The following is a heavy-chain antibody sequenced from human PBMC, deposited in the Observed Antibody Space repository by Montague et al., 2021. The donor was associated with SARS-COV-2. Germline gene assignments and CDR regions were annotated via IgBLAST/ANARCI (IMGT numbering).Heavy chain of an antibody. CDR3: ARDLSGARDY. J-gene: IGHJ4*02. V-gene: IGHV3-74*01. Sequence: SLRLSCAASGFTFSSNWMRWVRQVPGKGLVWVSRVNGKGDITNYXXSLRGRFAISRDNAKNTLYLQMNSLRADDTAIYFCARDLSGARDYWGQGTRVTVSS. CDR1: GFTFSSNW. D-gene: IGHD3-10*01. CDR2: VNGKGDIT.